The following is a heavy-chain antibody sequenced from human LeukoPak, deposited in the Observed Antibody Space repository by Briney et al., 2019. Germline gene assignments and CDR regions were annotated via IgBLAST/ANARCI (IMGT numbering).Heavy chain of an antibody. V-gene: IGHV3-23*01. CDR1: GFTFSSYA. CDR2: FSVSGGST. Sequence: PGGSLRLSCAASGFTFSSYAMSWVRQAPGKGLEWVSAFSVSGGSTYYADSVKGRFTISRDNSKNTLSLQMNSLRAEDTAVYYCAKDPKERYSSGQFDYWGQGTLVTVSS. J-gene: IGHJ4*02. D-gene: IGHD3-22*01. CDR3: AKDPKERYSSGQFDY.